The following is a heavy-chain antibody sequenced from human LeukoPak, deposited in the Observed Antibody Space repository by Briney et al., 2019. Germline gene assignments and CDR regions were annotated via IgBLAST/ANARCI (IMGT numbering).Heavy chain of an antibody. J-gene: IGHJ4*02. CDR1: GGTFSSYA. V-gene: IGHV1-69*05. CDR2: IIPIFGTA. Sequence: ASVKVSCKASGGTFSSYAISWVRQAPGQGLEWMGGIIPIFGTANYAQKLQGRVTITTDESTSTAYMELSSLRSEDTAVYYCARWTRWLQRGAYFDYWGQGTLVTVSS. D-gene: IGHD5-24*01. CDR3: ARWTRWLQRGAYFDY.